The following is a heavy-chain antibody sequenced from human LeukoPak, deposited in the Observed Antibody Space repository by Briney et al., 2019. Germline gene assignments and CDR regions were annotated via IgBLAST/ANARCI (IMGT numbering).Heavy chain of an antibody. V-gene: IGHV3-72*01. D-gene: IGHD4-17*01. CDR2: SRNKAHSYTT. CDR1: GVTLSDHH. CDR3: ARVRYGGYDFDE. J-gene: IGHJ4*02. Sequence: GGSLRLSCAASGVTLSDHHMDWVRQPPGKGLEWIGRSRNKAHSYTTEYAASVKGRFAISRDDSNNSLYLQMNSLNSEDTAVYYCARVRYGGYDFDEGGQGTLVTVSS.